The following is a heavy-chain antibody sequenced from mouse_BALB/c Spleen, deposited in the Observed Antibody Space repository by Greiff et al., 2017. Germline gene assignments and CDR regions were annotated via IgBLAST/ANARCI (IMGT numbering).Heavy chain of an antibody. V-gene: IGHV5-6*02. CDR2: ISSGGSYT. Sequence: DVKLQESGGDLVKPGGSLKLSCAASGFTFSSYGMSWVRQTPDKRLEWVATISSGGSYTYYPDSVKGRFTISRDNAKNTLYLQMSSLKSEDTAMYYCARHEGFDYWGQGTTLTVSS. CDR3: ARHEGFDY. CDR1: GFTFSSYG. J-gene: IGHJ2*01.